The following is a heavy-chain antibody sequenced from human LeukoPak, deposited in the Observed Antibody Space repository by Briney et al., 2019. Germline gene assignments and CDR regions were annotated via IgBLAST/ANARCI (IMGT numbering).Heavy chain of an antibody. V-gene: IGHV1-2*02. Sequence: ASVKVSCKAYGYTFTRYYMHWVRQAPGQGLEWMGWINPNSGGTNYAQTFQRRVTMPSDPSISTASMELCTLRSDDTAVYYCAREVYCSSTSCYSRDLDYWGQGTLVTVSS. CDR1: GYTFTRYY. CDR3: AREVYCSSTSCYSRDLDY. CDR2: INPNSGGT. J-gene: IGHJ4*02. D-gene: IGHD2-2*01.